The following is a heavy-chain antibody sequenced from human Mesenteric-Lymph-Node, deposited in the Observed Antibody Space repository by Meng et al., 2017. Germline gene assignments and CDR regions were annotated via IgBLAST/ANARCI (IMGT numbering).Heavy chain of an antibody. CDR2: IYHSGST. V-gene: IGHV4-4*02. D-gene: IGHD2-21*02. CDR1: GGSLRSRNW. Sequence: VQLQVSGPGLVKPSGNLSLTCAVSGGSLRSRNWWSWVRQPPGKGLEWIGEIYHSGSTNYNPSLKSRVTISVDESKNQFSLRLSSVTAADTAVYYCARVGAYCGGDCYHPRWGQGTLVTVSS. CDR3: ARVGAYCGGDCYHPR. J-gene: IGHJ4*02.